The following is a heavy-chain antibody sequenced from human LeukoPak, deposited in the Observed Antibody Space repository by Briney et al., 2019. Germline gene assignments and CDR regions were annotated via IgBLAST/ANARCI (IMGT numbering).Heavy chain of an antibody. V-gene: IGHV1-69*04. CDR3: AKDKYLSRGYRAFDI. CDR1: GGTFSSYA. Sequence: ASVKVSCKASGGTFSSYAISWVRQAPGQGLEWMGRIIPILGIANYAQKFQGRVTITADKSTSTAYMELSSLRSEDTAVYYCAKDKYLSRGYRAFDIWGQGTMVTVSA. D-gene: IGHD3-16*02. CDR2: IIPILGIA. J-gene: IGHJ3*02.